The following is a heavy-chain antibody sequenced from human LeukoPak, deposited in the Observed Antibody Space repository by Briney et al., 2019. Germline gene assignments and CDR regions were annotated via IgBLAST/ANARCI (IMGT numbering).Heavy chain of an antibody. Sequence: GGSLRLSCAASGFTFSSYSMNWVRQAPGKGLEWVSSISSSSSYIYYADSVKGRFTISRDNAKNSLYLQMNSLRAEDTAVYYCARDWEPYYDSSGSGMDVWGQGTTVTVSS. V-gene: IGHV3-21*04. CDR2: ISSSSSYI. J-gene: IGHJ6*02. CDR3: ARDWEPYYDSSGSGMDV. CDR1: GFTFSSYS. D-gene: IGHD3-22*01.